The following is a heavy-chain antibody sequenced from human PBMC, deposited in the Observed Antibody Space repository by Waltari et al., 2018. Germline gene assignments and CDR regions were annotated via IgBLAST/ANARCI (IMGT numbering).Heavy chain of an antibody. J-gene: IGHJ4*02. CDR3: SLSLNS. CDR2: IKPEGSES. CDR1: GFTFSNSW. V-gene: IGHV3-7*01. Sequence: EVQLVESGGGLVQPGGSLRLSCAASGFTFSNSWMDWVHQAPGKGLEWVANIKPEGSESHYVDSVQGRFTVSRDNAQNLLYLQMNTLRVDDTAVYYCSLSLNSWGQGTLVTVSP.